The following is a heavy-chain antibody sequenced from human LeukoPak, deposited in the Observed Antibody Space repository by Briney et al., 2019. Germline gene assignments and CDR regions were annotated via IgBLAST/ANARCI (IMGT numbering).Heavy chain of an antibody. CDR1: GYTFTTYY. J-gene: IGHJ3*02. D-gene: IGHD3-22*01. CDR3: TRTYYYDSSGYYYGRDAFDI. V-gene: IGHV1-46*01. Sequence: ASVKVSFKASGYTFTTYYIHWVRQAPGQGLAWMGIISPSGGSTSYAQKFQGRVTMTRDTSTSTVYMELSSLRSEDTAVYYCTRTYYYDSSGYYYGRDAFDIWGQGTMVTVSS. CDR2: ISPSGGST.